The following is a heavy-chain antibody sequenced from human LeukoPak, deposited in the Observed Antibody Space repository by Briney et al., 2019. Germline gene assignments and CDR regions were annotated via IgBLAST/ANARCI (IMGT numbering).Heavy chain of an antibody. V-gene: IGHV3-53*01. J-gene: IGHJ4*02. CDR3: ARGDGYNFFDY. CDR1: GFTFSNAW. D-gene: IGHD5-24*01. Sequence: GGSLRLSCVASGFTFSNAWMSWVRQAPGKGLEWVSVFYVGGATYYADSVKGRFTISRDNSENTLYLQMKSLRAEDTAVYYCARGDGYNFFDYWGQGTLVTVSS. CDR2: FYVGGAT.